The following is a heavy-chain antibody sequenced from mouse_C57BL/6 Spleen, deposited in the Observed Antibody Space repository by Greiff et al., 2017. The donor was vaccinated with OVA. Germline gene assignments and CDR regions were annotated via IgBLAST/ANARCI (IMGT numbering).Heavy chain of an antibody. D-gene: IGHD1-2*01. Sequence: VKLQQPGAELVMPGASVKLSCKASGYTFTSYWMHWVKQRPGQGLEWIGEIDPSDSYTNYNQKFKGKSTLTVDKSSSTAYMQLSSLTSEDSAVYYCARRDYGLYYAMDYWGQGTSVTVSS. CDR2: IDPSDSYT. CDR3: ARRDYGLYYAMDY. J-gene: IGHJ4*01. CDR1: GYTFTSYW. V-gene: IGHV1-69*01.